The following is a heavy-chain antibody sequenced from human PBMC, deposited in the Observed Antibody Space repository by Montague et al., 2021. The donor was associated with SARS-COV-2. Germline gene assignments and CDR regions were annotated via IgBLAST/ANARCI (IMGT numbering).Heavy chain of an antibody. V-gene: IGHV3-23*03. CDR1: GFTFGKYA. CDR3: AKDGDFYSNFKSAGLDV. D-gene: IGHD4-11*01. J-gene: IGHJ6*02. CDR2: IYAGESST. Sequence: SLRLSCAASGFTFGKYAMSWVRQVPGKGLEWVSVIYAGESSTSYADSVEGRFTISRDNSKNLVFLQMNSLRAEDTAVYYCAKDGDFYSNFKSAGLDVWGHGTTVTVSS.